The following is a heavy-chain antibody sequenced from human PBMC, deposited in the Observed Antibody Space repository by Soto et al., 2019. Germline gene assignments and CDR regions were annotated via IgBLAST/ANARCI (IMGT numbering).Heavy chain of an antibody. D-gene: IGHD1-1*01. CDR2: ISYDGRNK. Sequence: GGSLRLSCAASGVTCSSYGMHWVRQAPGKGLEWVAVISYDGRNKYYADSVKGRFTISRDNSKNTLYLQMNSLRIEDTAVYYCARELERVFDYWGQGTLVTVSS. V-gene: IGHV3-30*03. CDR1: GVTCSSYG. J-gene: IGHJ4*02. CDR3: ARELERVFDY.